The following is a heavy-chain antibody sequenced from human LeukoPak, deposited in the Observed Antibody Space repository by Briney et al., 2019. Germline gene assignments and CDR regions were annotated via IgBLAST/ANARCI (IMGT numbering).Heavy chain of an antibody. Sequence: PGGSLRLSCAASGFTFSSYWMSWVRQAPGKGLEWVANIKQDGSEKYYVDSVKGRFTISRDNAKNSLYLQMNSLRAEDTAVYYCARVGSRYSGSYYLYYYYYMDVWGKGTTVTVSS. V-gene: IGHV3-7*01. D-gene: IGHD1-26*01. J-gene: IGHJ6*03. CDR1: GFTFSSYW. CDR3: ARVGSRYSGSYYLYYYYYMDV. CDR2: IKQDGSEK.